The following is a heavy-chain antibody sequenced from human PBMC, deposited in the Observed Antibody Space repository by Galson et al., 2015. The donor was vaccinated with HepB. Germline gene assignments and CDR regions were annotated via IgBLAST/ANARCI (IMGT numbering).Heavy chain of an antibody. D-gene: IGHD3-3*01. Sequence: SLRLSCAASGLTFSSYAMSWVRQAPGKGLEWVSAISGSGGSTYYADSVKGRFTISRDNSKNTLYLQMNSLRAEDTAVYYCAKDGFSHDFWSGYYTGDAFDIWGQGTMVTVSS. CDR3: AKDGFSHDFWSGYYTGDAFDI. V-gene: IGHV3-23*01. J-gene: IGHJ3*02. CDR1: GLTFSSYA. CDR2: ISGSGGST.